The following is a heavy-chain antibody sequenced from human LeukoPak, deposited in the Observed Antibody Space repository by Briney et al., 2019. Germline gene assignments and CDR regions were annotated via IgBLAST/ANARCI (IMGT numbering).Heavy chain of an antibody. J-gene: IGHJ4*02. D-gene: IGHD5-12*01. CDR2: INTDGSRT. V-gene: IGHV3-74*01. CDR3: ARSGGMVDY. Sequence: PGGSLRLSCAASGLTFSNYWMHWVRQAPGKGLVWVSRINTDGSRTTYADSVRGRFTISRDNAKNTLYLQMNTLRAEDTAVYYCARSGGMVDYWGQGTLVTVSS. CDR1: GLTFSNYW.